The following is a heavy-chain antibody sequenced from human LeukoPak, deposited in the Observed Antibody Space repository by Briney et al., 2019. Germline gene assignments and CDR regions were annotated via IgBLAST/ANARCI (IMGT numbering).Heavy chain of an antibody. CDR2: IYHNGST. Sequence: SETLSLTCTVSGGSISSGYYWGWIRQPPGKGLEWIGSIYHNGSTYYNPSLRSRVTISVDTSKNQFSLKLSSVTAADTAVYYCARAGRSVRPVDYWGQGTLVTVSS. J-gene: IGHJ4*02. CDR1: GGSISSGYY. D-gene: IGHD3-10*01. V-gene: IGHV4-38-2*02. CDR3: ARAGRSVRPVDY.